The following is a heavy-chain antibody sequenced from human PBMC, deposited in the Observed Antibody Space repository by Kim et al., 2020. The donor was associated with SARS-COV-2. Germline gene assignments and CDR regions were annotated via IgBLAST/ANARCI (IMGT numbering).Heavy chain of an antibody. Sequence: GGSLRLSCAASGFSFSSFAMNWVRQVPGKGLEWISYISSTRNSLYYAASVKGRFIISRDNARNSLSLQMNSLRDEDTAVYYCARDPSYYYGPNYFDLWG. V-gene: IGHV3-48*02. CDR2: ISSTRNSL. J-gene: IGHJ3*01. CDR3: ARDPSYYYGPNYFDL. CDR1: GFSFSSFA. D-gene: IGHD3-10*01.